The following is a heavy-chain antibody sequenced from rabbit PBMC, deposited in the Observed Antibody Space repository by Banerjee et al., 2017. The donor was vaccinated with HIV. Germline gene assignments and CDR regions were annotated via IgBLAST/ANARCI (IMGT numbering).Heavy chain of an antibody. V-gene: IGHV1S45*01. Sequence: QEQLEESGGDLVKPGGTLTLTCTASGFSFSNKYVMCWVRQAPGKGLEWIACINTSSGNIVYASWAKGRFTISKASSTTVTLQMTSLTAADTATYFCARSLGWGAGNLWGQGTLVTVS. CDR3: ARSLGWGAGNL. J-gene: IGHJ4*01. D-gene: IGHD4-1*01. CDR1: GFSFSNKYV. CDR2: INTSSGNI.